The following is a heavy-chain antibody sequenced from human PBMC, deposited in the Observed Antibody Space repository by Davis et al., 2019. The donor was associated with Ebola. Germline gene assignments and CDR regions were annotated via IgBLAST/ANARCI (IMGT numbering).Heavy chain of an antibody. CDR3: TAYSRSSVVFFDY. V-gene: IGHV3-15*01. D-gene: IGHD6-6*01. J-gene: IGHJ4*02. CDR2: IKSKTDGGTT. Sequence: GGSLRLSCAASGFTFSNAWMSWVRQAPGKGLEWVGRIKSKTDGGTTDYAAPVKGRFTISRDDSKNTLYLQMNSLKTEDTAVYYCTAYSRSSVVFFDYWGQGTLVTVSS. CDR1: GFTFSNAW.